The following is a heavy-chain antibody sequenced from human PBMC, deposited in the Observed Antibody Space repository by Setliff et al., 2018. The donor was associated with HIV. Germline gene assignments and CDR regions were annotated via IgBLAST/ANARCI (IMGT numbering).Heavy chain of an antibody. CDR1: GYTFTSYG. V-gene: IGHV4-59*08. J-gene: IGHJ4*02. CDR2: LSLTRES. D-gene: IGHD3-22*01. CDR3: ARHYDSSGKGDYFDD. Sequence: SCKASGYTFTSYGISWVRQAPGQGLEWIGYLSLTRESKNNPSLNSRVTISIDTSKNQFSLDLRSVTAADTAVYYCARHYDSSGKGDYFDDWGRGILVTVSS.